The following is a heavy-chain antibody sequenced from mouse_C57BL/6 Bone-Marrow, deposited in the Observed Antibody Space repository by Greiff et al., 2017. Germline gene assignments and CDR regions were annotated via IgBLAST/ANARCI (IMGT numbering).Heavy chain of an antibody. CDR3: ARDGDFAFAY. J-gene: IGHJ3*01. CDR1: GFTFSDFY. Sequence: EVNLVESGGGLVQSGRSLRLSCATSGFTFSDFYMEWVRQAPGKGLEWIAASRNKANDYTKEYSASVKGRFIVSRDTSQSILYLQMNAREAEDTAIYYCARDGDFAFAYWGQGTLVTVSA. CDR2: SRNKANDYTK. V-gene: IGHV7-1*01.